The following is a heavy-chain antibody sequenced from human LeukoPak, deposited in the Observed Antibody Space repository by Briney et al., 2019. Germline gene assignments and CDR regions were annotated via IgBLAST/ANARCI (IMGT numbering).Heavy chain of an antibody. D-gene: IGHD3-22*01. CDR2: IYYSGST. J-gene: IGHJ4*02. CDR1: GGSISSSSYY. Sequence: SETLSLTCTVSGGSISSSSYYWGWIRQPPGKGLEWIGSIYYSGSTYYNPSLKSRVTISVDTSKNQFSLKLSSVTAADTAVYYCARRSMTVAFDYWGQGTLLTVSS. V-gene: IGHV4-39*07. CDR3: ARRSMTVAFDY.